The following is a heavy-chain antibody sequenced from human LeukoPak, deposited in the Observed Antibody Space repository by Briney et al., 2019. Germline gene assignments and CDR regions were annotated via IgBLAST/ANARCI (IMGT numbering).Heavy chain of an antibody. CDR3: AREQGDYYDY. CDR2: IYYSGST. V-gene: IGHV4-59*12. J-gene: IGHJ4*02. Sequence: SETLSLTCTVSGGSISSYYWSWIRQPPGKGLEWIGYIYYSGSTNYNPSLKSRVTISVDTSKNQFSLKLSSVTAADTAVYCCAREQGDYYDYWGQGTLVTVSS. CDR1: GGSISSYY.